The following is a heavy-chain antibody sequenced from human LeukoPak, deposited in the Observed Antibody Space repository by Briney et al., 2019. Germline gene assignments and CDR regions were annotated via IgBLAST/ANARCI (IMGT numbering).Heavy chain of an antibody. CDR2: INDSGRI. J-gene: IGHJ6*03. CDR1: AASFSNYY. V-gene: IGHV4-34*01. D-gene: IGHD1-7*01. CDR3: ARRWNYGRNYYIDV. Sequence: KPSETLSLTCAVYAASFSNYYWSWIRQPPGKGLEWIGEINDSGRINYNPSLMSRVTVSVDTSKNQFSLRLTSVTATDTAVYYCARRWNYGRNYYIDVWGNGATVSVSS.